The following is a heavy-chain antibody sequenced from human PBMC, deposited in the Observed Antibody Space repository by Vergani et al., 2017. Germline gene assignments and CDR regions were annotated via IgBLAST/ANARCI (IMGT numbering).Heavy chain of an antibody. Sequence: QVKLQESGPGLVKPSETLSLTCTVSGASVNSYYWSWIRQPPGKGLEWMGYVSFRGDTLYDPSVKGRMTISLNTSSNQFSLYLTSVTAADTAVYYFAGSRIYYGAGSPDYWGQGTLVTVSS. CDR2: VSFRGDT. D-gene: IGHD3-10*01. V-gene: IGHV4-59*02. CDR1: GASVNSYY. J-gene: IGHJ4*02. CDR3: AGSRIYYGAGSPDY.